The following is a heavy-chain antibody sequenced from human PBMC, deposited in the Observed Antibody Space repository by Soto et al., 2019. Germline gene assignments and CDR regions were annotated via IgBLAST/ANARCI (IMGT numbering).Heavy chain of an antibody. CDR1: GFTFSSNW. J-gene: IGHJ3*02. CDR2: INSDGSIT. CDR3: ARGSSSWYSAFDI. V-gene: IGHV3-74*01. Sequence: GGSLRLSCAASGFTFSSNWMHWVRQAPGKGLVWVSRINSDGSITSYADSVKGQFTISRDNAKNTLYLQMNSLRAEDTAVYYCARGSSSWYSAFDIWGQGTMVT. D-gene: IGHD6-13*01.